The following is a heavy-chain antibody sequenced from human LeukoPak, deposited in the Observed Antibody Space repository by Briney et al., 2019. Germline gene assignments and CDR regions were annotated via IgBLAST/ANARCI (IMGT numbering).Heavy chain of an antibody. CDR2: IESKTDGGTT. J-gene: IGHJ4*02. CDR3: TTYGSGRKFDY. CDR1: GFIFSSYW. V-gene: IGHV3-15*04. Sequence: GGSLRLSCAASGFIFSSYWMSWVRQIPGKGLEWVGRIESKTDGGTTDYAAPVKGGFTISRDDSTNTLYLQMNSLKSEDTAVYYCTTYGSGRKFDYWGQGILVTVSS. D-gene: IGHD3-10*01.